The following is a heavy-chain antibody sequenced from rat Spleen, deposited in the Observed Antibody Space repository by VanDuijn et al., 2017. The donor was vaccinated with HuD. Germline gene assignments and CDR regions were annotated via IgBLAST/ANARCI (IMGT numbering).Heavy chain of an antibody. J-gene: IGHJ1*01. V-gene: IGHV5-25*01. CDR1: GFTFSNSY. CDR3: VRQGYLRDWYFDF. CDR2: ISTSGSRT. Sequence: EVQLVESGGGLVQPGRSLKLSCAASGFTFSNSYMAWVRQAPKKGLEWVATISTSGSRTYYPDSVKGRFTISRDNGKNTLYLEMDSLGSEDMATYYCVRQGYLRDWYFDFWGPGTMVTVSS. D-gene: IGHD2-5*01.